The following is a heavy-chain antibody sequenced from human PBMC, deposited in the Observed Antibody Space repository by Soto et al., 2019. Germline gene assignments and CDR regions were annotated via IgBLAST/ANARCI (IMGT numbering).Heavy chain of an antibody. CDR2: IYYSGST. J-gene: IGHJ6*02. Sequence: SETLSLTCTVSGGSISSYYWSWIRQPPGKGLEWIGYIYYSGSTNYNPSLKSRVTISVDTSKNQFSLKLSSVTAADTAVYYCASRIAAAGRDYYGMDVWGQGTTVT. V-gene: IGHV4-59*01. CDR1: GGSISSYY. D-gene: IGHD6-13*01. CDR3: ASRIAAAGRDYYGMDV.